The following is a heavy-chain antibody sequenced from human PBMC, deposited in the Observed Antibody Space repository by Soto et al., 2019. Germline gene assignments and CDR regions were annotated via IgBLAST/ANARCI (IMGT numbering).Heavy chain of an antibody. D-gene: IGHD6-13*01. J-gene: IGHJ4*02. CDR1: GFTFSSYA. Sequence: GGSLRLSCAASGFTFSSYAMSWVRQAPGKGLEWVSAISGSGGSTYYADSVKGRFTISRDNSKNTLYLQMNSLRAEDTAVYYCEKDQTIAAAGTKVYYWGQGTLVTVSS. CDR3: EKDQTIAAAGTKVYY. CDR2: ISGSGGST. V-gene: IGHV3-23*01.